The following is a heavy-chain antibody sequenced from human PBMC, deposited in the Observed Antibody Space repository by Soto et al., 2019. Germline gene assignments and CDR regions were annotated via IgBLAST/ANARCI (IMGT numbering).Heavy chain of an antibody. CDR2: ISGSGDYT. Sequence: EVQLLESGGGLVQPGGSLRLSCAASGFTFSIYAMSWVRQAPGKGLEWVSAISGSGDYTYYADSVKGRFAISRDNSKNTRYLQMNSLRAEDTAVYYCAKVLKAVAGTYDYWGQGTLVTVSS. D-gene: IGHD6-19*01. V-gene: IGHV3-23*01. CDR3: AKVLKAVAGTYDY. CDR1: GFTFSIYA. J-gene: IGHJ4*02.